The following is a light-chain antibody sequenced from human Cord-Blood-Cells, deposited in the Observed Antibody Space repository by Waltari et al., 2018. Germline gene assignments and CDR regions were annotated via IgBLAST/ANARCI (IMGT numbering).Light chain of an antibody. Sequence: AIRMTQSPSSFSASTGDRVTITWRASQGISSYLAWYQQKPGKGPKLLIYAASTLQSGVPSRFSGSGSGTDFTLTISCLQSEDFASYYCQQYYSYPLTFGPGTKVDIK. CDR3: QQYYSYPLT. CDR2: AAS. CDR1: QGISSY. J-gene: IGKJ3*01. V-gene: IGKV1-8*01.